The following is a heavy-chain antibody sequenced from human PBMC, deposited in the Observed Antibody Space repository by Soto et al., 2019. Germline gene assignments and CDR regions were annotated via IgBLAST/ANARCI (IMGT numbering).Heavy chain of an antibody. CDR2: VIPMFGTP. D-gene: IGHD3-16*01. Sequence: QVQLVQSGAEVKKPGSSVKVSCKASGGTFSSNAISWVRQAPGQGLEWMGEVIPMFGTPTYTPKYQGRVTITTDELRWTGYKGQSRLKSEDTADNYWGIKRGGGGTEGGADYWGQGTLVTVSS. V-gene: IGHV1-69*01. J-gene: IGHJ4*02. CDR3: GIKRGGGGTEGGADY. CDR1: GGTFSSNA.